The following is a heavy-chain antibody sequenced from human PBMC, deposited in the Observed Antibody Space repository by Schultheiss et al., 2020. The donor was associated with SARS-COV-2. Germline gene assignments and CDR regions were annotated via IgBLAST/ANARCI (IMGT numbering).Heavy chain of an antibody. V-gene: IGHV5-51*01. J-gene: IGHJ4*02. CDR3: ARYSSSSSGPRYYFDY. D-gene: IGHD6-6*01. CDR1: GYSFTSYW. Sequence: GESLKISCKGSGYSFTSYWIGWVRQMPGKGLEWMGIIYPGDSDTRYSPSFQGQVTISADKSISTAYLQWSSLKASDTAMYYCARYSSSSSGPRYYFDYWGQGTLVTVSS. CDR2: IYPGDSDT.